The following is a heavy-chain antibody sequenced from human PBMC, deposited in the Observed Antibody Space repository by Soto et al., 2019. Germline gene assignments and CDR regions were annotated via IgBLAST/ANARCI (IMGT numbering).Heavy chain of an antibody. J-gene: IGHJ6*02. CDR1: GSIFSSYG. V-gene: IGHV3-30*03. CDR3: ARDVYCVSSSCSFLPDV. D-gene: IGHD2-2*01. CDR2: TSFDGRNN. Sequence: GGSLRLSCAASGSIFSSYGMHWVRQAPGKGLEWVAVTSFDGRNNNYADSVRGRFTISRDNAKNSLYLQMNSLRDEDMAVYYCARDVYCVSSSCSFLPDVWGQGTTVTVSS.